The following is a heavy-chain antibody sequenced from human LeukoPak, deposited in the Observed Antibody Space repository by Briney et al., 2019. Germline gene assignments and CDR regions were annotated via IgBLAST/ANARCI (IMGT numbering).Heavy chain of an antibody. CDR3: TSLPTVQYYFDSSGYYSDAFDI. D-gene: IGHD3-22*01. CDR2: INSDGSTT. Sequence: PGGSLRLSCAASGFTFSNYWMHWVRQAPGKGLVWVSRINSDGSTTTYADAVKGRFTISRDNAKNTLYLQMNSLRPEDTAVYYCTSLPTVQYYFDSSGYYSDAFDIWGQGTMVTVSS. J-gene: IGHJ3*02. V-gene: IGHV3-74*01. CDR1: GFTFSNYW.